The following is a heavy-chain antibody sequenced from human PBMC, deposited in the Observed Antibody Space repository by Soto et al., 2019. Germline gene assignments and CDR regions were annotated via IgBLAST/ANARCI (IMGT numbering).Heavy chain of an antibody. CDR2: IYYSGRT. D-gene: IGHD3-22*01. J-gene: IGHJ4*02. CDR3: ARDRDSMIVTL. Sequence: QVQLQESGPGLVKPSQTLSLTCTVSGVSISSGDYFWSWIRQPPGKGLEWLGYIYYSGRTYYNPSLKSRVTISVDTSKNPFSLKLSSVTAADTAVYYCARDRDSMIVTLWGQGTLVTVSS. CDR1: GVSISSGDYF. V-gene: IGHV4-30-4*01.